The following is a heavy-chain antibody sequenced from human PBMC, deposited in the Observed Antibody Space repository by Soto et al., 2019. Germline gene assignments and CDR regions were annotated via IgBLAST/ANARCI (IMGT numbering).Heavy chain of an antibody. CDR1: GGSISSSGYC. V-gene: IGHV4-31*03. CDR3: ARDYKVCAARPGWYFDL. J-gene: IGHJ2*01. D-gene: IGHD6-6*01. Sequence: QVQLQESGPGLVKPSQTLSLTCTVSGGSISSSGYCWSWVRQPPGKGLEWMGYIYYSGSTNYNPSLKRRVTISVDTSKNQFSLKLSSVTAADTAVYYCARDYKVCAARPGWYFDLWGRGTLVTVSS. CDR2: IYYSGST.